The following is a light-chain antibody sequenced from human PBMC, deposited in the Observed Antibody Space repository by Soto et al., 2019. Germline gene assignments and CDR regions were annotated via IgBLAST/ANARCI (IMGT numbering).Light chain of an antibody. CDR1: QSVSSSY. CDR3: QQYGNSPFT. J-gene: IGKJ3*01. V-gene: IGKV3-20*01. CDR2: GAS. Sequence: EIVLTQSPGTLSFSPGERATLTCRASQSVSSSYLAWYQQKPGQAPRLLIYGASSRATGIPDRFSGSGSGTDFTLTIRRLEPEDFAVYYCQQYGNSPFTFGPGTKVDLK.